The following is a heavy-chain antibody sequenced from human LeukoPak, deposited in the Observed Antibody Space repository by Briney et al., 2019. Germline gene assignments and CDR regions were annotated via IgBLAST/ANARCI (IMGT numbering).Heavy chain of an antibody. Sequence: ASVKVSCKVSGYTLTELSMHWVRQAPGKGLEWMGGFDPEDGETIYAQKFQGRVTMIEDTSTDTAYMELSSLRSEDTAVYYCATLWGIAVAAGGVNNWFDPWGQGTLVTVSS. V-gene: IGHV1-24*01. CDR3: ATLWGIAVAAGGVNNWFDP. CDR2: FDPEDGET. D-gene: IGHD6-19*01. CDR1: GYTLTELS. J-gene: IGHJ5*02.